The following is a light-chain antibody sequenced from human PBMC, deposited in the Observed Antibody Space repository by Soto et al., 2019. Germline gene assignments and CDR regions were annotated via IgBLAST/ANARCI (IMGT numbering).Light chain of an antibody. CDR2: GVT. CDR1: SSDVGGYNY. Sequence: QSVLTQPASVSGSPGQSITVSCTGTSSDVGGYNYVSWYQQHPGKAPKLMIYGVTNRPSGVINRFSGSKSGNTASLTISGLQAEDVADYYCSSYTSSSTLVFGPGTKLTVL. J-gene: IGLJ1*01. CDR3: SSYTSSSTLV. V-gene: IGLV2-14*01.